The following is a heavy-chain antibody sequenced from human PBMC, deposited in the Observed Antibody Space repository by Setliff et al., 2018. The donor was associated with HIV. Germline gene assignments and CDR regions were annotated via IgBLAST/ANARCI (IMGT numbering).Heavy chain of an antibody. CDR1: GASISSDT. Sequence: PSETLSLTCIVSGASISSDTWRWIRPPTGKGLQWIGFIYNTEMINSNPSLKSRVSMSLYTSKTQFSLKLTSVNAADTAVYYCARGGTSSNWFDPWGQGTLVTVSS. J-gene: IGHJ5*02. V-gene: IGHV4-59*01. CDR2: IYNTEMI. D-gene: IGHD1-26*01. CDR3: ARGGTSSNWFDP.